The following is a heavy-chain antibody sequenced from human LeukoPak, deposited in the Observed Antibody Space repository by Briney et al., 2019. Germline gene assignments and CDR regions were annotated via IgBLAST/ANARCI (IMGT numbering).Heavy chain of an antibody. D-gene: IGHD6-19*01. CDR3: ARDLAVAGSPSGY. CDR2: IGPNSVGT. J-gene: IGHJ4*02. Sequence: ASVKVSCKASGYTFTGYYLHWVRQAPGQGLEWMGWIGPNSVGTNYAQNFQGRVTMTRDTSVNTAYMELSSLRSDDTAVYYCARDLAVAGSPSGYWGQGTLVTVSS. V-gene: IGHV1-2*02. CDR1: GYTFTGYY.